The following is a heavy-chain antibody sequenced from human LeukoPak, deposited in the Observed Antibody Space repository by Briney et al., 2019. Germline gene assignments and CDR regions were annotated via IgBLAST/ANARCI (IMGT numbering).Heavy chain of an antibody. CDR1: GFTLSSYW. J-gene: IGHJ4*02. D-gene: IGHD6-13*01. CDR2: IKQDGSEK. V-gene: IGHV3-7*01. CDR3: ARAEVAAAGIDY. Sequence: GGSVRLSCAASGFTLSSYWMSWLRQAPGKGVEWVANIKQDGSEKYYVDSVKGRFTISRDNAKNSLYLQMNSLRAEDTDVYYCARAEVAAAGIDYWGQGTLVTVSS.